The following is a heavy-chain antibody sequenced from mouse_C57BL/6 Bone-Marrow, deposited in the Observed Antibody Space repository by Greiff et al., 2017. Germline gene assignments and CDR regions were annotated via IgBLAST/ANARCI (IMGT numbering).Heavy chain of an antibody. CDR3: ARAWGAY. CDR2: IDPSDSYT. J-gene: IGHJ3*01. Sequence: QVQLQQPGAELVMPGASVKLSCKASGYTFTSYWMHWVKQRPGQGLAWIGEIDPSDSYTNYNQKFKGKSTLTVDKSSSTAYMQLSSLTSEDSAVYYCARAWGAYWGQGTLVTVSA. V-gene: IGHV1-69*01. CDR1: GYTFTSYW.